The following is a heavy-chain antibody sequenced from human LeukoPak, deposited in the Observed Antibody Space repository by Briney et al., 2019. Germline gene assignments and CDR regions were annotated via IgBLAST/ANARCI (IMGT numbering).Heavy chain of an antibody. D-gene: IGHD3-16*01. Sequence: ASVKVSCKASGYTFTSYGISWVRQAPGQGLEWMGWISAYNGNTNYAQKFQGRVTMTRDTSTSTVYMELSSLRSEDTAVYYCARVSQGGTLIDYWGQGTLVTVSS. J-gene: IGHJ4*02. V-gene: IGHV1-18*01. CDR2: ISAYNGNT. CDR3: ARVSQGGTLIDY. CDR1: GYTFTSYG.